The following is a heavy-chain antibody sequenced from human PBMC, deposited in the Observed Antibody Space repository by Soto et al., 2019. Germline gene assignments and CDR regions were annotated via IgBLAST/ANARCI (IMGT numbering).Heavy chain of an antibody. CDR2: IYSSGST. CDR3: ARGKRFSDWFEP. Sequence: SETLSLTCTFTVGAISGYYWTWIRQSDGEGLEWIGRIYSSGSTNYNPSLKSRVTISLDTSMNYFSLRLSSVTAADTAVYYCARGKRFSDWFEPWGQRTLVIVS. CDR1: VGAISGYY. V-gene: IGHV4-4*07. D-gene: IGHD3-3*01. J-gene: IGHJ5*02.